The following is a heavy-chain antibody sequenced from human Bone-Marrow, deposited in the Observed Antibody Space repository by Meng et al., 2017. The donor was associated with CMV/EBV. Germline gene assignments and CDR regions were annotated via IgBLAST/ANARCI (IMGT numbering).Heavy chain of an antibody. CDR3: ARANVVVTAATVFGMDV. J-gene: IGHJ6*02. Sequence: GESLKISCAASGFTFDDYGMSWVRQAPGKGLEWVSGINWNGGSTGYADSVKGRFTISRDNAKNSLYLQMNSLRAEDTALYYCARANVVVTAATVFGMDVWGQGTTVTVSS. D-gene: IGHD2-2*01. CDR1: GFTFDDYG. CDR2: INWNGGST. V-gene: IGHV3-20*04.